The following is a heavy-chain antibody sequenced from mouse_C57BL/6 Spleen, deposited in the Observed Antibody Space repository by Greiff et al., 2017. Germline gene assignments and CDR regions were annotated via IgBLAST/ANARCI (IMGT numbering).Heavy chain of an antibody. CDR3: ARSGIYYDPHWYFDV. Sequence: QVQLQQSGAELAKPGASVKLSCKASGYTFTSYWMHWVKQRPGQGLEWIGYINPSSGYTKYNQKFKDKATLTAAKSSSTAYRQLSSLTYEDSAVYYCARSGIYYDPHWYFDVWGTGTTVTVSS. D-gene: IGHD2-4*01. V-gene: IGHV1-7*01. CDR1: GYTFTSYW. J-gene: IGHJ1*03. CDR2: INPSSGYT.